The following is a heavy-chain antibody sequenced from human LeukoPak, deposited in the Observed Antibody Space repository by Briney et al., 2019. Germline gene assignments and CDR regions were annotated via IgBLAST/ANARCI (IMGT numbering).Heavy chain of an antibody. CDR3: AKDLYVVTGYFDY. J-gene: IGHJ4*02. CDR1: GFTFSSYA. D-gene: IGHD4-23*01. CDR2: ISGSGGST. V-gene: IGHV3-23*01. Sequence: GGSLRLSCAASGFTFSSYAMSWVRQAPGKGLEWVSAISGSGGSTYYADSVKGRFTISRDNSKNTLYLQMNSLSAEDTAVYYCAKDLYVVTGYFDYWGQGTLVTVSS.